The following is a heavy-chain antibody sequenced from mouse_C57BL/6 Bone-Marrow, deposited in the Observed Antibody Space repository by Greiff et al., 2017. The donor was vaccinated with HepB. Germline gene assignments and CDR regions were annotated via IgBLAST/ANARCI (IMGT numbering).Heavy chain of an antibody. CDR1: GYTFTSYW. V-gene: IGHV1-64*01. CDR2: IHPNSGST. J-gene: IGHJ1*03. CDR3: ARNYDYDVGPWYFDV. D-gene: IGHD2-4*01. Sequence: VQLQQPGAELVKPGASVKLSCKASGYTFTSYWMHWVKQRPGQGLEWIGMIHPNSGSTNYNEKFKSKATLTVDKSSSTAYMQLSSLTSEDSAVYYWARNYDYDVGPWYFDVWGTGTTVTVSS.